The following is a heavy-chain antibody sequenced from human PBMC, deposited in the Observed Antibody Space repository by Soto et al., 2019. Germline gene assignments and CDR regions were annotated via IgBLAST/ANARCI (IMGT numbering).Heavy chain of an antibody. V-gene: IGHV3-9*01. J-gene: IGHJ6*02. CDR1: GFIFRDWF. CDR2: ISWNSGSI. CDR3: AKLAVAGPYYYYGMDV. D-gene: IGHD6-19*01. Sequence: LRLSCAASGFIFRDWFMSWIRQAPGKGLEWISYISWNSGSIGYADSVKGRFTISRDNAKNSLYLQMNSLRAEDTALYYCAKLAVAGPYYYYGMDVWGQGTTVTVSS.